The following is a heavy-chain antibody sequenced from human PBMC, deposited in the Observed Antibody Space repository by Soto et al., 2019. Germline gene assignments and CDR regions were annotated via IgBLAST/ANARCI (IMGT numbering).Heavy chain of an antibody. CDR3: AKDPLNDYGDYVIY. D-gene: IGHD4-17*01. CDR1: GFTFSSYG. J-gene: IGHJ4*02. V-gene: IGHV3-30*18. CDR2: ISYDGSNK. Sequence: PGGSLRLSCAASGFTFSSYGMHWVRQAPGKGLEWVAVISYDGSNKYYADSVKGRFTISRDNSKNTLYLQMNSLRAEDTAVYYCAKDPLNDYGDYVIYWGQGTLVTVSS.